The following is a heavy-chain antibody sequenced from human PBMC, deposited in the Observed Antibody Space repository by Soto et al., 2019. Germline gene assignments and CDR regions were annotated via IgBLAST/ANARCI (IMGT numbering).Heavy chain of an antibody. J-gene: IGHJ3*02. CDR3: AREVAVAGTSYAFDI. V-gene: IGHV3-48*02. Sequence: GGSLRLSCAASGFTFSSYSMNWVRQAPGKGLEWVSYISSSSSTIYYADSVKGRFTISRDNAKNSLYLQMNSLRDEDTAVYYCAREVAVAGTSYAFDIWGQGTMVTVSS. CDR2: ISSSSSTI. D-gene: IGHD6-19*01. CDR1: GFTFSSYS.